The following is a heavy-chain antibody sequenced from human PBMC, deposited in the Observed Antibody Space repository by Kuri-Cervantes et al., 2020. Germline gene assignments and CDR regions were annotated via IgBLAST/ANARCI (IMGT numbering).Heavy chain of an antibody. CDR3: ARGGAKLLWFRELSVGFDP. J-gene: IGHJ5*02. Sequence: GESLKISCAAPGFPFSSYRMSWVRQAPGKGLEWVANIKQDGSEKYYVDSVKGRFTISRDNAKNSLYLQMNSLRAEDTAVYYCARGGAKLLWFRELSVGFDPWGQGTLVTVSS. D-gene: IGHD3-10*01. V-gene: IGHV3-7*01. CDR1: GFPFSSYR. CDR2: IKQDGSEK.